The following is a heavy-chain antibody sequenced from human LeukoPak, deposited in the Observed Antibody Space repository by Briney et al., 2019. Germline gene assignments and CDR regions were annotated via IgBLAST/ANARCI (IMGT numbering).Heavy chain of an antibody. CDR1: GFTVSSNY. Sequence: PGGSLRLSCAASGFTVSSNYMSWVRQAPGKGLEWVSALSGSGSKTYYADSVKGRFTISRDNSKNTLYLRVNNLRAEDTAVYYCAKDLHWGLDYWGQGTLVTVSS. CDR3: AKDLHWGLDY. J-gene: IGHJ4*02. D-gene: IGHD7-27*01. CDR2: LSGSGSKT. V-gene: IGHV3-23*01.